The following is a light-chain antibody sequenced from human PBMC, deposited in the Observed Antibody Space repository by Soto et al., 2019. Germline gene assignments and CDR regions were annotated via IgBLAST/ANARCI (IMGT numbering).Light chain of an antibody. CDR2: DVS. CDR3: QEYGNSRT. J-gene: IGKJ1*01. Sequence: EIVLTQSPGTLSLSPGERATLSCRASQSVSSTYLAWYQQKPGQAPRLLMYDVSNRATGIPDRFSGSGSGTDFTLTISRLEPEDFAVYYCQEYGNSRTFGQGTQVEIK. CDR1: QSVSSTY. V-gene: IGKV3-20*01.